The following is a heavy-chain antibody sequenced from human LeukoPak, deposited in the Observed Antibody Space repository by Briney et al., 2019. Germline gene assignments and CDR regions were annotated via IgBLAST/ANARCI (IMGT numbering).Heavy chain of an antibody. Sequence: PGGSLRLSCAASGFTFGSYAMSWVRQAPGKGLEWVAFIRYEKNEAYYADSVKGRFTISRDNSRNTLYLEMKSLRIEDTAVYYCTKDLMRDRWFGESWGQGTLVTVSS. J-gene: IGHJ5*02. D-gene: IGHD3-10*01. CDR3: TKDLMRDRWFGES. CDR2: IRYEKNEA. V-gene: IGHV3-30*02. CDR1: GFTFGSYA.